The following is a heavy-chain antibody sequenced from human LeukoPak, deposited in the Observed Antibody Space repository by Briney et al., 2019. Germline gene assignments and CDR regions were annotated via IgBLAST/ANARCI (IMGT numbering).Heavy chain of an antibody. V-gene: IGHV3-23*01. D-gene: IGHD5-18*01. Sequence: GGSLRLSCAAAGFSFSSLHMSWVRQAPGKGLEWVSSISDSGSGTYYADSVKGRFTISRDNSKNTLYLQMNSLRAEDTAVYYCAKDQDRGYSYGSLSDYWGQGTLVTVSS. CDR2: ISDSGSGT. J-gene: IGHJ4*02. CDR1: GFSFSSLH. CDR3: AKDQDRGYSYGSLSDY.